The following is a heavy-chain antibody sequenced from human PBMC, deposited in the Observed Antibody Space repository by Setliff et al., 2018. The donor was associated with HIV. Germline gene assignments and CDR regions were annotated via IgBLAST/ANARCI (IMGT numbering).Heavy chain of an antibody. CDR2: ISAYNGNT. D-gene: IGHD3-3*01. J-gene: IGHJ3*02. Sequence: GASVKVSCKASGYTFSSYGISWVRQAPGQGVEWMGWISAYNGNTNYAQKLQGRVTMTTDTSTSTAYMELRSLRSDDTAVYYCARGYYNFWSGYYDSRFPNPIDAFDIWGQGTKVTVSS. CDR3: ARGYYNFWSGYYDSRFPNPIDAFDI. CDR1: GYTFSSYG. V-gene: IGHV1-18*01.